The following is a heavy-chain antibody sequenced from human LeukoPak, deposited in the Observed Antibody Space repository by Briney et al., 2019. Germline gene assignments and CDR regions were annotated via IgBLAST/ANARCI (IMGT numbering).Heavy chain of an antibody. V-gene: IGHV3-30*03. Sequence: GGSLRLSCEASGFTFSTYGMHWVRQAPGKGLEWITLIPYDGSNKYYADSVKGRFTISRDNSKNTLYLQMNSLRAEDTAVYYCARFHSGAPSYAFDIWGQGTMVTVSS. D-gene: IGHD1-26*01. CDR3: ARFHSGAPSYAFDI. CDR2: IPYDGSNK. J-gene: IGHJ3*02. CDR1: GFTFSTYG.